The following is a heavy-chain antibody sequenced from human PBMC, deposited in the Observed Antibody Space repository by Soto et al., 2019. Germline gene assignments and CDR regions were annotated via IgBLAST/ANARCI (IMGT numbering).Heavy chain of an antibody. CDR3: AKDRWFLEWFLDY. CDR2: ISGSGGST. V-gene: IGHV3-23*01. CDR1: GFTFSSYA. D-gene: IGHD3-3*01. J-gene: IGHJ4*02. Sequence: PVGSLRLSCAASGFTFSSYAMSWVRQAPGKGLEWVSAISGSGGSTYYADSVKGRFTISRDNSKNTLYLQMNSLRAEDTAVYHCAKDRWFLEWFLDYWGQGTLVTVS.